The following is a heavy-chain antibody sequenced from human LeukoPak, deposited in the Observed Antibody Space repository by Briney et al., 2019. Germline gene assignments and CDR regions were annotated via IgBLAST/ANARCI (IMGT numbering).Heavy chain of an antibody. CDR3: AKDRPPNGYSYGGFDY. CDR1: GGTFSSYA. Sequence: SVKVSCKASGGTFSSYAISWVRQAPGQGLEWMGGIIPIFGTANYAQKFQGRVTITTDESTSTAYMELSSLRSEDTALYYCAKDRPPNGYSYGGFDYWGQGTLVTVSS. J-gene: IGHJ4*02. V-gene: IGHV1-69*05. D-gene: IGHD5-18*01. CDR2: IIPIFGTA.